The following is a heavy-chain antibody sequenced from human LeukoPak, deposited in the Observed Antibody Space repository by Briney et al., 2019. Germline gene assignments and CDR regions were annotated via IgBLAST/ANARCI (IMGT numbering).Heavy chain of an antibody. Sequence: PVASVKVSCKASGGIFSSYAISWVRQAPGQGLEWMGRIIPIHGTANYAQKFQGRVTITADKSTSTAYMELSSLRSEDTAVYYCARAPDGGAFDIWGQGTMVTVSS. D-gene: IGHD3-16*01. J-gene: IGHJ3*02. V-gene: IGHV1-69*04. CDR3: ARAPDGGAFDI. CDR2: IIPIHGTA. CDR1: GGIFSSYA.